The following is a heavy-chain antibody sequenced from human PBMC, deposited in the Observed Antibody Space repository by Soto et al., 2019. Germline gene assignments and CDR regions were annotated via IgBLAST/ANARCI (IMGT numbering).Heavy chain of an antibody. CDR2: INPDGTTT. CDR3: TKDTFGDRDS. CDR1: GFNFSSYT. J-gene: IGHJ4*02. V-gene: IGHV3-74*01. D-gene: IGHD4-17*01. Sequence: GGSLRLSCAVSGFNFSSYTMNWVRQTPGTGLEWVSRINPDGTTTNYADSVKGRFTISRDNAKNTLYLQMNSLRGEDTAMYYCTKDTFGDRDSWGQGTLVTVSS.